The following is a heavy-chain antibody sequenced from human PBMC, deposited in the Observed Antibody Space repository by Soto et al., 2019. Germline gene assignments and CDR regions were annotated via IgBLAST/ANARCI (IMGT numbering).Heavy chain of an antibody. D-gene: IGHD6-19*01. V-gene: IGHV3-30-3*01. Sequence: GGSLRLSCAASGFTISSYAMHWVRQAPGKGLEWVAVISYDGSNKYYADSVKGRFTISRDNSKNTLYLQMNSLRAEDTAVYYCARDQEWLARDYYYGMDVWGQGTTVTVSS. CDR2: ISYDGSNK. CDR3: ARDQEWLARDYYYGMDV. CDR1: GFTISSYA. J-gene: IGHJ6*02.